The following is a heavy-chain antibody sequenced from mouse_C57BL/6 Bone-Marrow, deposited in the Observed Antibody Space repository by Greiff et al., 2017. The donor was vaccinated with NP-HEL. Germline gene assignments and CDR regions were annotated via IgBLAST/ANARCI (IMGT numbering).Heavy chain of an antibody. Sequence: VQLKESGAELVKPGASVKLSCKASGYTFTEYTIHWVKQRSGQGLEWIGWFYTGSGSIKYNEKFKDKATLIADKSSSTVYMERSRVTSEDAAVYFCARHEERGTRYFDVWGTGTTVTVSS. V-gene: IGHV1-62-2*01. CDR1: GYTFTEYT. CDR3: ARHEERGTRYFDV. CDR2: FYTGSGSI. J-gene: IGHJ1*03.